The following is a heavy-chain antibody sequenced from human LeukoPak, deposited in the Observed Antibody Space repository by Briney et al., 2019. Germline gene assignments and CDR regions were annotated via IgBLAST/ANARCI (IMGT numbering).Heavy chain of an antibody. D-gene: IGHD6-13*01. CDR2: ISGSGGST. V-gene: IGHV3-23*01. Sequence: GGSLRLSCAASGFTVSSNYMSWVRQAPGKGLEWVSAISGSGGSTYYADSVKGRFTISRDNSKNTLYLQMNSLRAEGTAVYYCAKGGDVIAAAPSWFDPWGQGTLVTVSS. J-gene: IGHJ5*02. CDR1: GFTVSSNY. CDR3: AKGGDVIAAAPSWFDP.